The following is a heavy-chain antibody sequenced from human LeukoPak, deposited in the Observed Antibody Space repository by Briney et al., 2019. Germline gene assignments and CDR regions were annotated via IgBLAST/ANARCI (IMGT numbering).Heavy chain of an antibody. Sequence: GGSLRLSCAASGFTFSSYGMHWVRQAPGKGLEWVAVISYDGNNEYYADSVKGRFTISRDNAKNSLYLQMNSLRAEDTAVYYCARDWTTAFDYWGQGTLVTVSS. J-gene: IGHJ4*02. CDR2: ISYDGNNE. V-gene: IGHV3-30*03. CDR3: ARDWTTAFDY. CDR1: GFTFSSYG. D-gene: IGHD4-17*01.